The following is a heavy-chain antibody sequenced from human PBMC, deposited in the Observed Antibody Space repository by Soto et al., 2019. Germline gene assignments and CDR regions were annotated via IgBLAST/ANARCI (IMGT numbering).Heavy chain of an antibody. CDR3: ARGMAARPAYFDY. CDR1: GGSISSGGYY. Sequence: QVQLQESGPGLVKPSQTLSLTCTVSGGSISSGGYYWSWIRQHPGKGLEWIGYIYYSGSTYYNPSLKSRVTISVDTSKNQCSLKLSSVTAADTAVYYCARGMAARPAYFDYWGQGTLVTVSS. CDR2: IYYSGST. J-gene: IGHJ4*02. V-gene: IGHV4-31*03. D-gene: IGHD6-6*01.